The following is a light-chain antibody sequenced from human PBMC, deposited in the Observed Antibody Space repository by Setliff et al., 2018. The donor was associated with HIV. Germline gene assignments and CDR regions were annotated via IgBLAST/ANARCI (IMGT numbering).Light chain of an antibody. CDR3: CSYTSISTYV. J-gene: IGLJ1*01. V-gene: IGLV2-14*03. CDR2: DVS. Sequence: QSVLTQPASVSGSPGQSITISCTGTSSDVGRYNYVSWYQQHPSKTPKLIIYDVSKWPSGVSNRFSASKSGNTASLTISGLQAEDEADYYCCSYTSISTYVFGTGTKVTVL. CDR1: SSDVGRYNY.